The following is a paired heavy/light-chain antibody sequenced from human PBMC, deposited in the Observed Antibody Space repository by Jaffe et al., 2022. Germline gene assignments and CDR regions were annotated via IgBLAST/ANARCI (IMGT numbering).Light chain of an antibody. CDR3: QTWGTGTVV. Sequence: QLVLTQSPSASASLGASVKLTCTLSSGHSSYAIAWHQQQPEKGPRYLMKLNSDGSHSKGDGIPDRFSGSSSGAERYLTISSLQSEDEADYYCQTWGTGTVVFGGGTKLTVL. CDR2: LNSDGSH. CDR1: SGHSSYA. J-gene: IGLJ2*01. V-gene: IGLV4-69*01.
Heavy chain of an antibody. Sequence: QVQLVQSGAEVKKPGSSVKVSCKASGGTFSSYTISWVRQAPGQGLEWMGRIIPILGIANYAQKFQGRVTITADKSTSTAYMELSSLRSEDTAVYYCARDSKAYYYGSGSYYNGYLVDYWGQGTLVTVSS. V-gene: IGHV1-69*08. D-gene: IGHD3-10*01. CDR3: ARDSKAYYYGSGSYYNGYLVDY. CDR2: IIPILGIA. J-gene: IGHJ4*02. CDR1: GGTFSSYT.